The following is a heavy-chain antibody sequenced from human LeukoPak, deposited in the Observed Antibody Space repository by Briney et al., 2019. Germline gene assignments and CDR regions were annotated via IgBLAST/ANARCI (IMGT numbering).Heavy chain of an antibody. CDR1: GGSFSGYY. Sequence: PSETLSLTCAVYGGSFSGYYWSWIRQPPGKGLEWIGEINHSGSTNYNPSLKSRVTISVDTSKNQFSLKLSSVTAADTAVYYCARDQQWLDYWGQGTLVTVSS. J-gene: IGHJ4*02. CDR2: INHSGST. CDR3: ARDQQWLDY. D-gene: IGHD6-19*01. V-gene: IGHV4-34*01.